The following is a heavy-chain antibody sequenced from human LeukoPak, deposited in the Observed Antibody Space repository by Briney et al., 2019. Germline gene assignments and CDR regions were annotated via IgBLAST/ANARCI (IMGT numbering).Heavy chain of an antibody. V-gene: IGHV4-59*01. J-gene: IGHJ6*02. CDR1: DGSINSYY. D-gene: IGHD1-26*01. CDR2: IYYNGNT. Sequence: PSETLSLTCSVSDGSINSYYWNWIRRPPGKGLEWIGYIYYNGNTNYSPSLKSRVTMSVDTSKDLFSLKVSSVTAADTAVYYCARGRSNYYGMDVWGQGTTVTVSS. CDR3: ARGRSNYYGMDV.